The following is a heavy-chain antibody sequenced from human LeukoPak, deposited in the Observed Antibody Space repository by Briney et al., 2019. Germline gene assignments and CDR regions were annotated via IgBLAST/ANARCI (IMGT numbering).Heavy chain of an antibody. CDR3: ARRTSNPVGAIDY. CDR2: ISYSGT. D-gene: IGHD1-26*01. J-gene: IGHJ4*02. Sequence: SETLSLTCTVSGGSISVSNYYWGWLRQPPRRGLEWIGSISYSGTYYNPSLKSRLTISVDTSKNHFSLNLRSVTAADTAVYYCARRTSNPVGAIDYWGQGTLVTVSS. V-gene: IGHV4-39*01. CDR1: GGSISVSNYY.